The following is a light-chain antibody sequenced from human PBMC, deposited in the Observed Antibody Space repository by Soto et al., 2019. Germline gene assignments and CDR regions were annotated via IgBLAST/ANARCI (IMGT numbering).Light chain of an antibody. J-gene: IGLJ2*01. CDR2: ATN. CDR3: AAWDDTLNGPL. Sequence: QSVLTQPPSASGTPGQTVTISCSGSRSNVGRNAVSWYQQVPGMAPKLLVFATNKRPSVVPDRFSVSASGASASLAISGLQSEDEADYYCAAWDDTLNGPLFGGGTKLTVL. CDR1: RSNVGRNA. V-gene: IGLV1-44*01.